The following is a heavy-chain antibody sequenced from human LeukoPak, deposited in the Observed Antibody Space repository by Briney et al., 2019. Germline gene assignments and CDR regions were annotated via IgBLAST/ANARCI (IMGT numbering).Heavy chain of an antibody. J-gene: IGHJ3*01. V-gene: IGHV3-64*01. D-gene: IGHD3-22*01. CDR3: ARFPRDSSGYLGYDY. Sequence: GGSLRLSCAASGFTFSSYAMHWFRQAPGKGLEYVSAISSNGGSTYYANSVKGRFTISRDNSKNTLYLQMGSLRAEDMAVYYCARFPRDSSGYLGYDYWGQGTMVTVSS. CDR2: ISSNGGST. CDR1: GFTFSSYA.